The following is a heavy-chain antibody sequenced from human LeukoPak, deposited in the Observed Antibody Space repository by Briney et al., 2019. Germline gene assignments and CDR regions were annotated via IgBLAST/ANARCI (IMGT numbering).Heavy chain of an antibody. J-gene: IGHJ3*02. CDR2: IYYSGST. D-gene: IGHD5-18*01. Sequence: ASETLSLTCTVSGVSISSYYWSWIRQPPGKRLEWIGYIYYSGSTSYNPSLMSRVTISVDTSKNQISLKLSSVTAADTAVYYCARDLGVMVRAFDIWGQGTMVTVSS. CDR1: GVSISSYY. V-gene: IGHV4-59*01. CDR3: ARDLGVMVRAFDI.